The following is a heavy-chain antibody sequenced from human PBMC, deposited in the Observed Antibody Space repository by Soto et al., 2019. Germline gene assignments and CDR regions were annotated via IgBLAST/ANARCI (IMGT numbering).Heavy chain of an antibody. CDR3: ATTGSREDIRDV. J-gene: IGHJ6*04. V-gene: IGHV1-3*01. CDR2: INAGNGNT. Sequence: QVQLVQSGAEVKKPGASVKVSCKASGYTFTSYAMHWVRQAPGQRLEWMGWINAGNGNTKYSQKFQGRVTITRDTSASTSYTELSSLRSEVTAVYYCATTGSREDIRDVWGKGTTVTVSS. D-gene: IGHD1-1*01. CDR1: GYTFTSYA.